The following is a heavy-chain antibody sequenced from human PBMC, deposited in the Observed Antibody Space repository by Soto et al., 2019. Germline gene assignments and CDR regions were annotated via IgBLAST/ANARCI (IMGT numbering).Heavy chain of an antibody. J-gene: IGHJ4*02. D-gene: IGHD1-1*01. Sequence: QVQLLQSGADVKKPGASVKVSGKASGYTLSDYAVSWGRQAPGQGLAWMGWISSKNGHTNFAHKFRGRGTMTTDPSTSPVYMELRSLRPDDTAVYYCAREPPETTPDSWGQGTLVTV. CDR2: ISSKNGHT. CDR3: AREPPETTPDS. V-gene: IGHV1-18*01. CDR1: GYTLSDYA.